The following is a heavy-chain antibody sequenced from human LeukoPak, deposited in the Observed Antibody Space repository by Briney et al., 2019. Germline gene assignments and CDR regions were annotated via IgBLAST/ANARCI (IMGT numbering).Heavy chain of an antibody. D-gene: IGHD4-17*01. CDR2: IKQDGNVK. CDR3: ARDPVTTWGYFDY. V-gene: IGHV3-7*01. J-gene: IGHJ4*02. CDR1: GFTFSNYW. Sequence: PGGSLRLSCAASGFTFSNYWMHWVRQAPGKGLEWVANIKQDGNVKYYVDSVKGRFTISRDKAKNTVYLQVNSLRSEDTAVYYCARDPVTTWGYFDYWGQGTLVTVSS.